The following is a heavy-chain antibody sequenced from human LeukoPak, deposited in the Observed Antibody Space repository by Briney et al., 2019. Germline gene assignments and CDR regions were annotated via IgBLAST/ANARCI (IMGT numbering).Heavy chain of an antibody. D-gene: IGHD6-19*01. V-gene: IGHV3-21*01. Sequence: GGSLRLSCAASGFTFSNAWMSWVRQAPGKGLEWVSSISSSSSYIYYADSVKGRFTISRDNAKNSLYLQMNSLRAEDTAVYYCARDGSSGFWWGQGTLVTVSS. CDR2: ISSSSSYI. CDR3: ARDGSSGFW. J-gene: IGHJ4*02. CDR1: GFTFSNAW.